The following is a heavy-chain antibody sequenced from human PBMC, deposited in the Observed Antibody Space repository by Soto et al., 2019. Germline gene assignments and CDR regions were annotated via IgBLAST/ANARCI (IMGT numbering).Heavy chain of an antibody. CDR2: IYYSGDT. CDR3: ASLQVPGNFDY. Sequence: SETLSLTCTVSGGSISSRNYYWAWVRQPPGKGLEWIGNIYYSGDTYYHSSLRNRLTVSVDTSTNQFSLKLSSLTAADTAMHYCASLQVPGNFDYWGQGTLVTVSS. D-gene: IGHD6-13*01. V-gene: IGHV4-39*01. J-gene: IGHJ4*02. CDR1: GGSISSRNYY.